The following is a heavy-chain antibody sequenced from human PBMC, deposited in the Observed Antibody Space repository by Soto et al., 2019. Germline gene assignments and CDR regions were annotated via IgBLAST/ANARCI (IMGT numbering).Heavy chain of an antibody. CDR3: AIMSDCSSTSCYWNLDNWFDP. CDR2: IYYSGST. CDR1: GGSISSSSYY. Sequence: PETLSLTCTVSGGSISSSSYYWGWIRQPPGKGLEWIGSIYYSGSTYYNPSLKSRVTISVDTSKNQFSLKLSSVTAADTAVYYCAIMSDCSSTSCYWNLDNWFDPWGQGTLVTGLL. D-gene: IGHD2-2*01. V-gene: IGHV4-39*01. J-gene: IGHJ5*02.